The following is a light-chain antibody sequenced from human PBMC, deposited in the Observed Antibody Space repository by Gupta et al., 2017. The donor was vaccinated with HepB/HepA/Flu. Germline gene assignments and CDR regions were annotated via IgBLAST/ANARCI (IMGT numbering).Light chain of an antibody. CDR1: SSDVGDYKY. CDR2: DVS. J-gene: IGLJ1*01. V-gene: IGLV2-14*03. CDR3: SSYTSSSLFYV. Sequence: QSALTQPASVSASPGQSITISCTGASSDVGDYKYVSWYQQHPGKAPKLMIYDVSSRPSGVSNRFSGSKSGNTASLTISGLQAEDEADYYCSSYTSSSLFYVFGTGTKVTVV.